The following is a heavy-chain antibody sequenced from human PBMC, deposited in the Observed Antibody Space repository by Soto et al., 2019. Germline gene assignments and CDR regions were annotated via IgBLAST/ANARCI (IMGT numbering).Heavy chain of an antibody. CDR1: GFTFSGSA. D-gene: IGHD4-17*01. CDR3: TRAPYDYGDYVGY. CDR2: IRRKANSYAT. Sequence: EVQLVESGGGLVQPGGSLKLSCAASGFTFSGSAMHWVRQASGKGREWVGRIRRKANSYATAYAAWGKGRFTISRDDSKTTAYLKMNSLKTEDTAVYYCTRAPYDYGDYVGYWGQGTLVTVSS. J-gene: IGHJ4*02. V-gene: IGHV3-73*01.